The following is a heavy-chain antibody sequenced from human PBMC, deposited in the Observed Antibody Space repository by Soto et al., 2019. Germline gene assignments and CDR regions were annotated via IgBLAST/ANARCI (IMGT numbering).Heavy chain of an antibody. D-gene: IGHD3-10*01. Sequence: ASVKVSCKASGYTFTGHYIHWVRQAPEQGPEWMGEIGPESGATRYAQKFQGRVTMTRDRSNNRFSLTLNSMTAADTAVYYCARAQFYSGSGNYYNLMFGPWGQGTQVTVSS. V-gene: IGHV1-2*02. CDR3: ARAQFYSGSGNYYNLMFGP. J-gene: IGHJ5*02. CDR2: IGPESGAT. CDR1: GYTFTGHY.